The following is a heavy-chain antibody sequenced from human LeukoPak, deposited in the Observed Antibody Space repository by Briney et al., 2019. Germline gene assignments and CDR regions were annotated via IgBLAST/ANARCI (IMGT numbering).Heavy chain of an antibody. V-gene: IGHV3-48*02. CDR3: ARARASGRSGFDY. Sequence: GGSLRLSCVASGLTVSSYSMNWVRQAPGKGLEWVSYISSSSSTIYYAGSVKGRFTISRDNAKNSLDLQMNSLRDEDTAVYYCARARASGRSGFDYWGQGTLVTVSS. J-gene: IGHJ4*02. CDR1: GLTVSSYS. D-gene: IGHD2-15*01. CDR2: ISSSSSTI.